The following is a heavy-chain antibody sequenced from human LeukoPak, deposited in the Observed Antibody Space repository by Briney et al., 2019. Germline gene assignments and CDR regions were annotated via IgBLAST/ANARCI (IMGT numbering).Heavy chain of an antibody. J-gene: IGHJ4*02. CDR2: IYHSGST. D-gene: IGHD3-9*01. V-gene: IGHV4-38-2*02. CDR3: ARVRYDILTGAPRGNFDY. Sequence: SETLSLTCTVSGYSISSGYYWGWIRQPPGKGLEWIGSIYHSGSTYYNPSLKSRVTISVDTSKNQFSLKLSSVTAADTAVYYCARVRYDILTGAPRGNFDYWGQGTLVTVSS. CDR1: GYSISSGYY.